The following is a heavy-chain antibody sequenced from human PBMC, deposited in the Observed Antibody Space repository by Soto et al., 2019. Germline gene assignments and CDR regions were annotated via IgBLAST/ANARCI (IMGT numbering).Heavy chain of an antibody. Sequence: QVQLQESGPGLVKSSQTLSLTCTVSGGSISSGGNYWSWIRQHPGKGLEWIGYIYHSGSTYYNPSLKSRVTISVDTSKNQFSLKLNSVTAADTAVYYCARSRMVRGVIYYYGMDVWGQGTTVTGSS. V-gene: IGHV4-31*03. D-gene: IGHD3-10*01. CDR1: GGSISSGGNY. J-gene: IGHJ6*02. CDR2: IYHSGST. CDR3: ARSRMVRGVIYYYGMDV.